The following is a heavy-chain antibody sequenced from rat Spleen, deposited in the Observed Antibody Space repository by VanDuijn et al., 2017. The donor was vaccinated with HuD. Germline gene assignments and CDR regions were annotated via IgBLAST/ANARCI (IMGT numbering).Heavy chain of an antibody. CDR1: GFSFTNYG. Sequence: EVQLVESGGGLVQPGRSLKLSCVASGFSFTNYGMAWVRQAPTKGLEWVATISNDGSSTYYRDSVKGRFTISRDDAKSALYLKMDSLRSEDTATYYCTTWDYYNNRFDYWGQGVMVTVSS. D-gene: IGHD1-10*01. V-gene: IGHV5-29*01. J-gene: IGHJ2*01. CDR3: TTWDYYNNRFDY. CDR2: ISNDGSST.